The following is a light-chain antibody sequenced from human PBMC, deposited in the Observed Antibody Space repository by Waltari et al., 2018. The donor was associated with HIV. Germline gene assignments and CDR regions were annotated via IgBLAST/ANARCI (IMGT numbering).Light chain of an antibody. CDR2: DTS. CDR1: HSINNY. J-gene: IGKJ4*01. V-gene: IGKV3-11*01. Sequence: EIVLTQSPATLSLSPGERATLSCRASHSINNYLAWYQHKPGQPHKLLVYDTSNRATGIPARFSGSESETDFTLTISSLEPEDFAVYYCQQRVNWPFTFGGGATVEIK. CDR3: QQRVNWPFT.